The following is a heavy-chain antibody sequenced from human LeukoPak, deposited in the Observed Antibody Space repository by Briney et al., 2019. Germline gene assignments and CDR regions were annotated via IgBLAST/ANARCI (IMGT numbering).Heavy chain of an antibody. Sequence: GGSLRLSCAASGFTFSSYPMSWVRQAPGKGLEWVSCISSSSTYIYYADSVRGRFAISRDNAKNSLYLQMNSLRADDTAVYYCVRENHGSFDYWGQGSLVTVSS. CDR1: GFTFSSYP. CDR2: ISSSSTYI. CDR3: VRENHGSFDY. J-gene: IGHJ4*02. D-gene: IGHD1-14*01. V-gene: IGHV3-21*01.